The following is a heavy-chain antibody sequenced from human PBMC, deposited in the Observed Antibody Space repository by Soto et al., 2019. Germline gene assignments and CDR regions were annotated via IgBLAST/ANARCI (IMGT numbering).Heavy chain of an antibody. J-gene: IGHJ4*02. CDR3: GKVLVGATGHTDSDS. CDR1: GGSIYRSGYY. V-gene: IGHV4-39*01. CDR2: IDYNGVT. Sequence: LSLTCTVSGGSIYRSGYYWGCIRQAPGRGLEWIGNIDYNGVTYSNPSLKSRVTISRDTSKNQFSLKLTSATAADTALYYCGKVLVGATGHTDSDSWGPGTLVTVSS. D-gene: IGHD2-15*01.